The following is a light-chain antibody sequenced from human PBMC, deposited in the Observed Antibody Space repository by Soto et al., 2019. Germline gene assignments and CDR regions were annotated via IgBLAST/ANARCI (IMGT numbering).Light chain of an antibody. J-gene: IGLJ1*01. V-gene: IGLV2-14*01. CDR2: DVS. CDR3: SSYTSSSTLHV. CDR1: SSDVGGYNY. Sequence: QSVLTQPASVSGSPGQSITISCTGTSSDVGGYNYVSWYQQHPGKAPKLMIYDVSNRPSGVSNRFFGSKSGNTASLTISGLQAEDEADYYCSSYTSSSTLHVFGTGTKVTVL.